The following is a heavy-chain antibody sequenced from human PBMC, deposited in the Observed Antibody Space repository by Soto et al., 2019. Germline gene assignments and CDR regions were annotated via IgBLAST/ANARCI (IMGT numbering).Heavy chain of an antibody. Sequence: PSETLSLTCAVYGGSFSCYYWSWIRQPPGKGLEWIGEINHSGSTNYNPSLKSRVTISVDTSKNQFSLKLSSVTAADTAVYYCARGAAIAAAGTRARYYYGMDVWGQGTTVTVSS. CDR2: INHSGST. V-gene: IGHV4-34*01. CDR1: GGSFSCYY. D-gene: IGHD6-13*01. J-gene: IGHJ6*02. CDR3: ARGAAIAAAGTRARYYYGMDV.